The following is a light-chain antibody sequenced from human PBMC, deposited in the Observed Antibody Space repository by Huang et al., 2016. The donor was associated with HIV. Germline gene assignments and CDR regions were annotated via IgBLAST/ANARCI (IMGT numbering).Light chain of an antibody. J-gene: IGKJ3*01. CDR1: QSVSNY. CDR3: QQRSNWPVFT. Sequence: EIVLTQSPATLSLSPGERATLSCRASQSVSNYLAWYQQKPGQAPRLLIYDAYNRATGIPARFSGSGSGTDFTLTISSLEPEDFAVYYCQQRSNWPVFTFGPGTKVDIK. V-gene: IGKV3-11*01. CDR2: DAY.